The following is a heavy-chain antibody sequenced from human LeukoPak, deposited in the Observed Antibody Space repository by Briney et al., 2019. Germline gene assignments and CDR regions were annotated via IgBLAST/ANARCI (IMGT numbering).Heavy chain of an antibody. D-gene: IGHD6-13*01. V-gene: IGHV3-23*01. Sequence: PGGSLRLSCAASGFTFSSYAMNWVRQAPGKGLEWVSIISGSGGSTYYADSVKGRFTISRDNSKNTLFLQMNSLRVEDTAIYYCAKDAAGPEYWGQGTRVTVSS. CDR2: ISGSGGST. CDR3: AKDAAGPEY. J-gene: IGHJ4*02. CDR1: GFTFSSYA.